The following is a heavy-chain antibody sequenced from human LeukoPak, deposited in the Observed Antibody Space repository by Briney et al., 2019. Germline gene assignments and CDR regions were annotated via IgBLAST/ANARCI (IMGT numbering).Heavy chain of an antibody. CDR1: GFTFSSYA. J-gene: IGHJ6*02. CDR2: ISYDGSNK. V-gene: IGHV3-30-3*01. CDR3: ARWPLKGMDV. Sequence: GGSLRLSCAASGFTFSSYAMHWVRQAPGKGLEWVAVISYDGSNKYYADSVKGRFTISRDNSKNTLYLQMNSLRAEDTAVYYCARWPLKGMDVWGQGTTVTVSS.